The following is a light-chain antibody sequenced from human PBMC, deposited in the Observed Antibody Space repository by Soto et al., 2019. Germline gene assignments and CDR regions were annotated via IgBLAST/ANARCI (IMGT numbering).Light chain of an antibody. CDR1: QSVSSSY. J-gene: IGKJ1*01. CDR2: GTS. CDR3: QQYGSSSWT. V-gene: IGKV3-20*01. Sequence: IVLTQSPGTLSLSPGERATLSCRASQSVSSSYLAWYQQKPVQAPRLLIYGTSSRATAIPDRFSGSGSGTDFTLAISRLEPEDFAVYYCQQYGSSSWTCGHGTKVDIK.